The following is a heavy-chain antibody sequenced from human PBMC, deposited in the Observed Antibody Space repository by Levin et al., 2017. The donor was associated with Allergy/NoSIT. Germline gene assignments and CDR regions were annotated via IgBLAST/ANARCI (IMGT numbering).Heavy chain of an antibody. CDR3: AKRNSLSGVDSHNWFDP. J-gene: IGHJ5*02. D-gene: IGHD3-3*01. CDR1: GYSFTGYY. V-gene: IGHV1-2*02. CDR2: INPNTGVT. Sequence: ASVKVSCKASGYSFTGYYLHWMRQAPGQGLEWMGWINPNTGVTTYAQKFQGRVTMTRDTSISTAYMDLRWLRSDDTAMYYCAKRNSLSGVDSHNWFDPWGQGTLVTVSS.